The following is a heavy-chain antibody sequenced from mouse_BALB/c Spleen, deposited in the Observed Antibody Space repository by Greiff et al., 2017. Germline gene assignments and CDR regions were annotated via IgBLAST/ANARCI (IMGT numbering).Heavy chain of an antibody. J-gene: IGHJ2*01. CDR2: ISYDGSN. CDR3: ARALYYGSSYYFDY. V-gene: IGHV3-6*02. CDR1: GYSITSGYY. D-gene: IGHD1-1*01. Sequence: EVKLQESGPGLVKPSQSLSLTCSVTGYSITSGYYWNWIRQFPGNKLEWMGYISYDGSNNYNPSLKNRISITRDTSKNQFFLKLNSVTTEDTATYYCARALYYGSSYYFDYWGQGTTLTVSS.